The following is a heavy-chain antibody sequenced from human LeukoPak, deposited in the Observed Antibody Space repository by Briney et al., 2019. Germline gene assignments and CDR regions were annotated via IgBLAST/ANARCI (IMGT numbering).Heavy chain of an antibody. CDR1: GYTFTIYG. Sequence: ASGKVSCKASGYTFTIYGISWVRQAPGQGLEWMGGISAYNGNTNYAQKLQGRVTMTTDTSTSTAYMALRSLRPDDTAVYSCCRGGATSVFDYWGQGTLVTVSS. CDR2: ISAYNGNT. J-gene: IGHJ4*02. CDR3: CRGGATSVFDY. V-gene: IGHV1-18*01. D-gene: IGHD2-21*01.